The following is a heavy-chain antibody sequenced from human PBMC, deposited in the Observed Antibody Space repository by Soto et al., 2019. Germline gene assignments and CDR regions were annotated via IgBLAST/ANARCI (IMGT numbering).Heavy chain of an antibody. J-gene: IGHJ4*02. V-gene: IGHV3-74*01. Sequence: PVGSLRLSCASSGFTFTNYWMHWVRQFPGKGLVWVSRIDGVGAGTSYSDSVRGRFTISRDNAENMLYLQMNSLRAEDTAVYYCKTVFEYWGQGTLVSVSS. CDR1: GFTFTNYW. CDR2: IDGVGAGT. CDR3: KTVFEY. D-gene: IGHD4-17*01.